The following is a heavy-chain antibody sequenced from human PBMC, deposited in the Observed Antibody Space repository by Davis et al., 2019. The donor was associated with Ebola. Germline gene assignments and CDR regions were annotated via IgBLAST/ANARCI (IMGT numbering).Heavy chain of an antibody. Sequence: PGGSLRLSCVASGFTFSSYEMNWVRQAPGKGLEWVSYISSSGSTIYYADSVKGRFTISRDNSKNTLYLQMNSLRAEDTAVYYCARGGEQWQGGFYYYYYGMDVWGQGTTVTVSS. CDR3: ARGGEQWQGGFYYYYYGMDV. CDR2: ISSSGSTI. D-gene: IGHD6-19*01. J-gene: IGHJ6*02. V-gene: IGHV3-48*03. CDR1: GFTFSSYE.